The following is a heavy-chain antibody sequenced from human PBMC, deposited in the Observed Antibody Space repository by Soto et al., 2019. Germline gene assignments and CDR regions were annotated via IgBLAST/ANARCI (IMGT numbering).Heavy chain of an antibody. CDR1: GDSISSGGYS. CDR2: IYHSGSA. Sequence: SETLSLTCAGSGDSISSGGYSWSWIRRPPGKGLEWIGYIYHSGSASYNPSLKSRVTISVDGSKNHFSLQLSSVTAADTAVYYCAREPNYFDYWGQGTLVTVSS. CDR3: AREPNYFDY. J-gene: IGHJ4*02. V-gene: IGHV4-30-2*01.